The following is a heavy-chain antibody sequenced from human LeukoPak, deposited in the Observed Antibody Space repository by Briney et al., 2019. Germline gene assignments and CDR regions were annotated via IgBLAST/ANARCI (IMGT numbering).Heavy chain of an antibody. D-gene: IGHD3-3*01. V-gene: IGHV4-4*07. CDR3: ARDLPTIFGVGQTRLDAFDI. J-gene: IGHJ3*02. CDR1: GVSISSYY. Sequence: PSETLSLTCTVSGVSISSYYWSWIRQPAGKGLEWIGRIYTSGSTNYNPSLKSRVTMSVDTSKNQFSLKLSSVTAADTAVYYCARDLPTIFGVGQTRLDAFDIWGQGTMVTVSS. CDR2: IYTSGST.